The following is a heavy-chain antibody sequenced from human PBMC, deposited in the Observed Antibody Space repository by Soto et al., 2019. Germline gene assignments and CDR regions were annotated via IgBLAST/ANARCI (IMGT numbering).Heavy chain of an antibody. D-gene: IGHD5-18*01. V-gene: IGHV1-46*01. CDR1: GYTFTSYY. Sequence: RASVKVSCKASGYTFTSYYIHWVRQAPGQGLEWMGIFNPTGDTASYAQKLQGRVTMTRDTSTGTAYMELGSLRSEDTAVYYCARGGRIVDTGIGYYYYHAMDVWGQGTTVTVFS. CDR3: ARGGRIVDTGIGYYYYHAMDV. CDR2: FNPTGDTA. J-gene: IGHJ6*02.